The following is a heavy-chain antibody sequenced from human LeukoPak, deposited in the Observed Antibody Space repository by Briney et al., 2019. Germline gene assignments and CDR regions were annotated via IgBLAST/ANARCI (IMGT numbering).Heavy chain of an antibody. D-gene: IGHD3-16*01. CDR2: ISSSGTSP. CDR3: VRDGRRDIAGVMRLFDY. CDR1: GFTFSSYN. J-gene: IGHJ4*02. V-gene: IGHV3-48*03. Sequence: RAGGSLRLSCAASGFTFSSYNMNWVRQTPGKGLEWVSYISSSGTSPQYADSVKGRFTISRDNAENSLYLHMNSLRAEDTAVYYCVRDGRRDIAGVMRLFDYWGQGTLVTVSS.